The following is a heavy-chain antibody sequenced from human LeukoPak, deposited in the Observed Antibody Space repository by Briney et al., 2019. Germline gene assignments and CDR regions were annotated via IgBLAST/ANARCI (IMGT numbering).Heavy chain of an antibody. Sequence: PAGYLRLSCAASGFTFDDYAMHWVRQAPGKGLEWVSLISGDGGSTYYADSVKGRFTISRDNSKNSLYLQMNSLRTADTALSYCAKGSGGNSAGLDYWGPGIMVTVSS. J-gene: IGHJ4*02. V-gene: IGHV3-43*02. D-gene: IGHD4-23*01. CDR1: GFTFDDYA. CDR2: ISGDGGST. CDR3: AKGSGGNSAGLDY.